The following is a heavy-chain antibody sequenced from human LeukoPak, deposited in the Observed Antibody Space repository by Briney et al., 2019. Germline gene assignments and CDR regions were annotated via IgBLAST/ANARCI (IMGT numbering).Heavy chain of an antibody. D-gene: IGHD3-16*01. CDR2: VYPGDSDT. Sequence: GESLKISCKGSGYSFTNYWIGWVRQMPGKGLEWMGIVYPGDSDTRYSPSFQGQITISADKSINTAYLQWSSLRASDTAMYYCARRAFVRLVDFDFWGQGTLVTVSS. CDR3: ARRAFVRLVDFDF. J-gene: IGHJ4*02. CDR1: GYSFTNYW. V-gene: IGHV5-51*01.